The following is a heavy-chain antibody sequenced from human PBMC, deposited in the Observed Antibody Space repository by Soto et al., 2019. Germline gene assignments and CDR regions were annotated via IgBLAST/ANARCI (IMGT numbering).Heavy chain of an antibody. V-gene: IGHV3-43D*04. CDR3: AKDLGNPLPRRLYYYYGMDV. J-gene: IGHJ6*02. CDR1: GFTFDDYA. D-gene: IGHD5-12*01. CDR2: ISWEGGST. Sequence: PGGSLRLSCAASGFTFDDYAMHWVRQAPGKGLEWVSLISWEGGSTYYADAVKGRFTISRDNSTNSLYLQMNSLRAEDTALYYCAKDLGNPLPRRLYYYYGMDVWGQGTTVTVSS.